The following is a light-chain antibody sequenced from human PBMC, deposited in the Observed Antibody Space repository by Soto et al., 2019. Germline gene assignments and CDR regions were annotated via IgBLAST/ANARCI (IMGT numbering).Light chain of an antibody. CDR2: HVS. CDR1: SSDVGGYNY. Sequence: QSVLTQPASVSGSPGQSITISCTGTSSDVGGYNYVSWYQQHPGKAPKLMIYHVSNRPSGVSNRFSGSKSGTTASLTISGLQAEDEDDYYCSSYTSSSTVVFGGGTKLTVL. V-gene: IGLV2-14*01. J-gene: IGLJ2*01. CDR3: SSYTSSSTVV.